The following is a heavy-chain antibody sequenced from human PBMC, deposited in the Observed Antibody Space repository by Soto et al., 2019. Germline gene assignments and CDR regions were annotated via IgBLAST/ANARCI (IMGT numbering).Heavy chain of an antibody. Sequence: VGSLRLSCAASGFTFSDYYMSWIRQAPGKGLEWVSYISSSSSYTNYADSVKGRFTISRDNAKNSLYLQMNSLRAEDTAVYYCVAIFGVAPIWGQGTMVTVSS. CDR3: VAIFGVAPI. V-gene: IGHV3-11*06. D-gene: IGHD3-3*01. CDR1: GFTFSDYY. CDR2: ISSSSSYT. J-gene: IGHJ3*02.